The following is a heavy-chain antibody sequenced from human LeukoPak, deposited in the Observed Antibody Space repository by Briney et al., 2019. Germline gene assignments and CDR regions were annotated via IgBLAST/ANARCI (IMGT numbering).Heavy chain of an antibody. Sequence: GGSLRLSCAASGFTFSKYWMTWVRQAPGKGLEWVAIIKEDGSEKYYVDSVKGRFTISRDNSKDTLYLQMNSLRAEDTAIYYCAKGPFFYYDASGYNYFESWGQGTLVTVSS. D-gene: IGHD3-22*01. V-gene: IGHV3-7*03. J-gene: IGHJ4*02. CDR1: GFTFSKYW. CDR2: IKEDGSEK. CDR3: AKGPFFYYDASGYNYFES.